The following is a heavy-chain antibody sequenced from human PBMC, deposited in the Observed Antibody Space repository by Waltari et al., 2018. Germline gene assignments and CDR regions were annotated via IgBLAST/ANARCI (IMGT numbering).Heavy chain of an antibody. CDR1: GGSISSSSYY. J-gene: IGHJ5*02. CDR2: IYYSVRT. Sequence: QLQLQESGPGLVKPSETLSLTCTVSGGSISSSSYYWGWISQPPGKGLEWIGSIYYSVRTYYNPSLQIRVTISVDTSKNQFSLRLSSVTAADTAVYYCARAKSIAAAGIGGFAPWGQGTLVTVSS. V-gene: IGHV4-39*01. CDR3: ARAKSIAAAGIGGFAP. D-gene: IGHD6-13*01.